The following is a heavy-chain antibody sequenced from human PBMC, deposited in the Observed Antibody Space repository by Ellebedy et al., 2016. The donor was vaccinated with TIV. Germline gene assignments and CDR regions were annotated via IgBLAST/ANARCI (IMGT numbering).Heavy chain of an antibody. D-gene: IGHD2-15*01. V-gene: IGHV1-3*01. J-gene: IGHJ4*02. CDR2: INAGNGKT. CDR1: GFTFTDFA. Sequence: ASVKVSXXASGFTFTDFAMHWVRLAPGQRLEWMGWINAGNGKTKYSQNFQGRVTITRDTFANTVNMELSSLRSEDTAIYYCARGRWVATKIDYYLDNWGPGTQVTVSS. CDR3: ARGRWVATKIDYYLDN.